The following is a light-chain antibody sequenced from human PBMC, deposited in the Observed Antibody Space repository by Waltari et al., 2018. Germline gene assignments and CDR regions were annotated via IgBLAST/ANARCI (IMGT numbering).Light chain of an antibody. J-gene: IGKJ1*01. CDR2: KAF. CDR3: QQTYSNPCT. V-gene: IGKV1-39*01. CDR1: QSINNY. Sequence: DIQMTQSPSSLSASVGDRVTITCRASQSINNYLNWYQHKPGEAPKILMYKAFSLESEVPSRFSGSGSGTDFTLTISSLQHEDFATYYCQQTYSNPCTFGQGTRVEVK.